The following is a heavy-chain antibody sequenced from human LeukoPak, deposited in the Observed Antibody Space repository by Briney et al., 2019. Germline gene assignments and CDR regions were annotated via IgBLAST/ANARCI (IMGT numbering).Heavy chain of an antibody. Sequence: SETLSRTCTGSGFSISSISYYWGWTRQPPGKGREWIASIYYSGSTYYNPSLKSRVTISVDTTKNQYSLKLSSVTAADTDVYYCGRERVGVKAFDIWGQGTMVTVSS. D-gene: IGHD3-10*01. V-gene: IGHV4-39*07. CDR2: IYYSGST. J-gene: IGHJ3*02. CDR3: GRERVGVKAFDI. CDR1: GFSISSISYY.